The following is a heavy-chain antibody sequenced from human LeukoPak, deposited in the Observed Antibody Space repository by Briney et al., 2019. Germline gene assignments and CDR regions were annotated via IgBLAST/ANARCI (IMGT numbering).Heavy chain of an antibody. J-gene: IGHJ6*03. Sequence: GGSLRLSCAASGFTFSSYSMNWVRQAPGKGLEWVSSISSSSSYIYYADSVKGRFTISRDNAKNSLYLQMNSLRAEDTAVYYCARTGGFYYFGYYYHMDVWGKGTTVTVSS. D-gene: IGHD3-22*01. CDR3: ARTGGFYYFGYYYHMDV. CDR1: GFTFSSYS. V-gene: IGHV3-21*01. CDR2: ISSSSSYI.